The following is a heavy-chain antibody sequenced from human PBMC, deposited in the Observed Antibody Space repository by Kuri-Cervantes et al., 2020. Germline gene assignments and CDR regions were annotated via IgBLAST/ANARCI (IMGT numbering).Heavy chain of an antibody. D-gene: IGHD3-22*01. Sequence: GSLRLSCAVSGYSISSGYYWGWIRQPPGKGLEWIGSIYHSGSTYYNPSLKSRVTISVDTSKNQFSLKLSSVTAADTAVYYCARHGLSLNYYYDSSGYYHFDYWGQGTLVTVSS. V-gene: IGHV4-38-2*01. CDR3: ARHGLSLNYYYDSSGYYHFDY. J-gene: IGHJ4*02. CDR1: GYSISSGYY. CDR2: IYHSGST.